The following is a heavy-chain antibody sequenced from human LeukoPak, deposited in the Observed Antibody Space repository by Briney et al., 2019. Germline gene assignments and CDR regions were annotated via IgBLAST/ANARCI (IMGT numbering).Heavy chain of an antibody. CDR2: INHSGST. Sequence: PSETLSLTCAVYGGSFSGYYWSWIRRPPGKGLEWIGEINHSGSTNYNPSLKSRVTISVDTSKNQFSLKLSSVTAADTAVYYCARGDIVVVPAARLGSYYGMDVWGQGTTVTVSS. CDR1: GGSFSGYY. V-gene: IGHV4-34*01. J-gene: IGHJ6*02. CDR3: ARGDIVVVPAARLGSYYGMDV. D-gene: IGHD2-2*01.